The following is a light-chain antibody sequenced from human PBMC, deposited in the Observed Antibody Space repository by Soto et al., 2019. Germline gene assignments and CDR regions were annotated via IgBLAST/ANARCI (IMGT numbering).Light chain of an antibody. Sequence: DIHMTQSPSTLSASVGDRFTITCRASQTISSWLEWYQQKPGKAPKLLIYKASTLKSGVPSRFRGSGSGTEFTLTISSLQPDDFATYYCQHYNSYSEAFGQGTKVDIK. CDR3: QHYNSYSEA. CDR2: KAS. J-gene: IGKJ1*01. CDR1: QTISSW. V-gene: IGKV1-5*03.